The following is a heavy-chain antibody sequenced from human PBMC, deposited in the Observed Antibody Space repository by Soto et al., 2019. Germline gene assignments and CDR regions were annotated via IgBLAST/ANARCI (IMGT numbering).Heavy chain of an antibody. J-gene: IGHJ6*04. CDR1: GYTFTSYD. CDR3: WRPFYYVFGGVPYYYSVMDF. V-gene: IGHV1-8*01. Sequence: GASVKVSCKASGYTFTSYDINWVRQATGQGLEWMGWMNPNSGNTGYAQKFQGRVTMTRNTSISTAYMELSSLRSEDTAVYYCWRPFYYVFGGVPYYYSVMDFWGKGTTVPVPS. CDR2: MNPNSGNT. D-gene: IGHD3-3*01.